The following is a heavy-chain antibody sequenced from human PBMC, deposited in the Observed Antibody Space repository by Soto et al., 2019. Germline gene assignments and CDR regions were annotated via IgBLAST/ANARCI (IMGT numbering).Heavy chain of an antibody. CDR1: GFTFSSYS. CDR3: ARDYRGGTMVRGVIIGY. Sequence: GGSLRLSCAASGFTFSSYSMNWVRQAPGKGLEWVSSISSSSSYIYYADSVKGRFTISRDNAKNSLYLQMNSLRAEDTAVYYCARDYRGGTMVRGVIIGYWGQGTLVTVSS. CDR2: ISSSSSYI. D-gene: IGHD3-10*01. V-gene: IGHV3-21*01. J-gene: IGHJ4*02.